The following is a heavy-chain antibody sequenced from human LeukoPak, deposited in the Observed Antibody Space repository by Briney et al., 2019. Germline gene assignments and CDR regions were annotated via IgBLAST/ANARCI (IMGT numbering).Heavy chain of an antibody. Sequence: GASVKVSCKASGYTFTSYDINWVRQATGQGLEWMGWMNPNSGNTGYAQKFQGRVTMTRNTSISTAYMELSSLRSENTAVYYCALAPVGATPDAFDIWGQGTMVTVSS. J-gene: IGHJ3*02. V-gene: IGHV1-8*01. D-gene: IGHD1-26*01. CDR2: MNPNSGNT. CDR1: GYTFTSYD. CDR3: ALAPVGATPDAFDI.